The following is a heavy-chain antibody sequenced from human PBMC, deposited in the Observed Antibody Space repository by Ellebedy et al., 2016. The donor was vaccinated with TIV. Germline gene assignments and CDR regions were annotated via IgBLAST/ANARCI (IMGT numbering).Heavy chain of an antibody. Sequence: PGGSLRLSCKGSGYTFTSYCISWVRQVPGKGLEWMGTIDPSDSYTNYSPSFQGHVTISGDKSIDTVYLQWSTLQASDTAMFYCARHFLGSAPDYWGQGTLVTVSS. CDR1: GYTFTSYC. D-gene: IGHD2/OR15-2a*01. V-gene: IGHV5-10-1*01. CDR3: ARHFLGSAPDY. CDR2: IDPSDSYT. J-gene: IGHJ4*02.